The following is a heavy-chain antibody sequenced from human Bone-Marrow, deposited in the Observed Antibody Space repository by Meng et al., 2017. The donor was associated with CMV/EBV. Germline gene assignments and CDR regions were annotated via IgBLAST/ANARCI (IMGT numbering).Heavy chain of an antibody. D-gene: IGHD3-3*02. J-gene: IGHJ5*02. CDR1: GYTFSSYG. CDR2: ISPHNGDT. V-gene: IGHV1-18*01. CDR3: AREPRIFGSGGFDP. Sequence: ASVKVSCKAFGYTFSSYGITWVRQAPGQGLEWMGWISPHNGDTDYAQKFQGRVTMTTDTSTTTAYMELRSLTSDDTAVYYCAREPRIFGSGGFDPWGQGTLVTVSS.